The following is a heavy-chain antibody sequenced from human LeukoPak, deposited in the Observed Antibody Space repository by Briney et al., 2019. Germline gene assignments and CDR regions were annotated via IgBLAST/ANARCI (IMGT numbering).Heavy chain of an antibody. CDR1: GYSINSGYF. CDR3: ARNGGYGRFDY. Sequence: PSETLSLTCAVSGYSINSGYFWGWIRRPPGKGLEWIGTIDHSGSTYYNPSLKSRVTISVDTPKNQFSLTLTSVTAADTAFYYCARNGGYGRFDYWGQGTLVTVSS. V-gene: IGHV4-38-2*01. CDR2: IDHSGST. J-gene: IGHJ4*02. D-gene: IGHD1-26*01.